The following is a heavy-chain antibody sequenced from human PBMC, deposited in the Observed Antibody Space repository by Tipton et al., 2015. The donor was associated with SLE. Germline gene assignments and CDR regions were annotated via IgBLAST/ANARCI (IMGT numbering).Heavy chain of an antibody. CDR3: ARASGWFSWFDP. CDR1: GGSMKNSNYF. CDR2: IYYSGNT. Sequence: TLSLTCTVPGGSMKNSNYFCGWIRQPPGKGLEWIGNIYYSGNTYYNPSLKSRVTMSVDTSKNQFSLNLSSVTAADTAVYYCARASGWFSWFDPWGQGTLVTVSS. V-gene: IGHV4-39*01. J-gene: IGHJ5*02. D-gene: IGHD6-19*01.